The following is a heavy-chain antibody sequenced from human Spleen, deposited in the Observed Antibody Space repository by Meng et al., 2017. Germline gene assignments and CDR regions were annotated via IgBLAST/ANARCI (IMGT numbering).Heavy chain of an antibody. CDR1: DYTFTGYG. Sequence: QVQFVQSGAEVKQPGASLKVSCKASDYTFTGYGVCWVRQAPGQGLEWMAWLGAHPGDTSHAPKFVGRVTVTADTATATAYMELRSLRSDDTAVYYCARGTPGRSYCDYWGLGTLVTVSS. CDR3: ARGTPGRSYCDY. D-gene: IGHD3-10*01. J-gene: IGHJ4*02. CDR2: LGAHPGDT. V-gene: IGHV1-18*01.